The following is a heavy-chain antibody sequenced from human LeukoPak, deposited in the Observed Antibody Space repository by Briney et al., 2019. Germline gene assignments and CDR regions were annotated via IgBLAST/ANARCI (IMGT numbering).Heavy chain of an antibody. D-gene: IGHD5-18*01. V-gene: IGHV4-34*01. CDR3: ARGIQLWTPPYYYYYGMDV. CDR2: INHSGST. J-gene: IGHJ6*02. CDR1: GGSFSGYY. Sequence: SETLSLTCAVYGGSFSGYYWSWLRQPPGKGLEWVGEINHSGSTNYNPSLKSRVTISVDPSKNQFSLKLSSVTAADTAVYYCARGIQLWTPPYYYYYGMDVWGQGTTVSVSS.